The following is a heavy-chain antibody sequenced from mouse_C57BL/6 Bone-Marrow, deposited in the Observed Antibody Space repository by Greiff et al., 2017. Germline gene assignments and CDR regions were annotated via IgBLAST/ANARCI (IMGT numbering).Heavy chain of an antibody. D-gene: IGHD1-1*01. Sequence: EVKLVESGGGLVQSGRSLRLSCATSGFTFSDFYMEWVRQAPGKGLEWIAASRNKANDYTSEYSASVKGRFIVSRDTSQSILYLQMNALRAEDNAIYYFARDSLYYYGSSHWYFDVWGTGTTVTVSS. J-gene: IGHJ1*03. CDR3: ARDSLYYYGSSHWYFDV. CDR2: SRNKANDYTS. V-gene: IGHV7-1*01. CDR1: GFTFSDFY.